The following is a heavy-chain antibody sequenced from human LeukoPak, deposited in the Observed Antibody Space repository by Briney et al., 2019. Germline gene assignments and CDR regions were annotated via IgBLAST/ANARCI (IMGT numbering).Heavy chain of an antibody. D-gene: IGHD5-12*01. Sequence: SGTLSLTCAVSGGSISSSNWWSWVRQPPGKGLEWIGSIYYSGSTYYNPSPKSRVTISVDTSKNQFSLKLSSVTAADTAVYYCARDRGGYDPADYWGQGTLVTVSS. CDR2: IYYSGST. J-gene: IGHJ4*02. CDR1: GGSISSSNW. V-gene: IGHV4-4*02. CDR3: ARDRGGYDPADY.